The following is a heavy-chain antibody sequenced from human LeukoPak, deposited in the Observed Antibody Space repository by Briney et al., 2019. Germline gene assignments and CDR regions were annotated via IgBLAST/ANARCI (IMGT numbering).Heavy chain of an antibody. CDR3: ARVGGGGYCSDGTCYPNY. V-gene: IGHV7-4-1*02. J-gene: IGHJ4*02. Sequence: ASVKVSCKASGYTFTSYAMNWVRQAPGQGLEWMGWINTNTGNPTYAQGFTGRFVFSLDTSVRTAYLQINSLKAEDTAVYYCARVGGGGYCSDGTCYPNYWGQGTLVTVSS. CDR1: GYTFTSYA. CDR2: INTNTGNP. D-gene: IGHD2-15*01.